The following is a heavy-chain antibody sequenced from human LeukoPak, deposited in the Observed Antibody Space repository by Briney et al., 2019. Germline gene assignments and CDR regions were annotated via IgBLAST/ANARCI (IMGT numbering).Heavy chain of an antibody. CDR3: ERLLSPFTYYDYVWGSDRYSDAFDV. D-gene: IGHD3-16*02. Sequence: PSETLSLTCAVSGYSISSGYYWGWIRQPPGKGLEWIGSIYHSGSTYYNPSLKSRVTISVDTSKNQFSLKLSSVTASDTAVYYCERLLSPFTYYDYVWGSDRYSDAFDVGGQRTMVTVSS. CDR2: IYHSGST. V-gene: IGHV4-38-2*01. CDR1: GYSISSGYY. J-gene: IGHJ3*01.